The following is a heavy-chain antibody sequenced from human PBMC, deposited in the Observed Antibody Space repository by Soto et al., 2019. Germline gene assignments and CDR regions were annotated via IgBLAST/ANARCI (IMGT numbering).Heavy chain of an antibody. CDR2: VYIGGNT. CDR1: GFTVSSNY. V-gene: IGHV3-66*01. Sequence: EVQLVESGGGLVQPGGSLRLSCAASGFTVSSNYMSWVRQAPGKGLEWVSVVYIGGNTYYAESVEDRFTISSGNFHNMLYLRLARLRPEETVVYYFRGSVGVGFDYWGQGTLVTVSS. D-gene: IGHD3-16*01. J-gene: IGHJ4*02. CDR3: RGSVGVGFDY.